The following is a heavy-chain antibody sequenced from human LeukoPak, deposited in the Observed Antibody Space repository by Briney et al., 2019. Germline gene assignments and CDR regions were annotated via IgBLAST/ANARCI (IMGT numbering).Heavy chain of an antibody. V-gene: IGHV4-34*01. D-gene: IGHD3-22*01. CDR1: GGSFSGYY. CDR3: ARSSDYYDSSGYYLDY. Sequence: SETLSLTCAVYGGSFSGYYWSWIRQPPGKGLEWIGEINHSGSTDYNPSLKSRVTISVDTSKNLFSLKLSSVTAADTAVYYCARSSDYYDSSGYYLDYWGQGTLVTVSS. CDR2: INHSGST. J-gene: IGHJ4*02.